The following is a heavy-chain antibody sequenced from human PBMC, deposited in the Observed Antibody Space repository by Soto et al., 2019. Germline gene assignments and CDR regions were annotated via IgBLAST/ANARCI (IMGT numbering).Heavy chain of an antibody. CDR3: ARYGSGSSVWFDS. CDR1: GGSISSYY. D-gene: IGHD3-10*01. CDR2: IHYSGST. J-gene: IGHJ5*01. V-gene: IGHV4-59*01. Sequence: SETLSLTCTVSGGSISSYYWSWIRQPPGKGLECIGYIHYSGSTNYNPSLKSRVTISVDTSKNQFSLKMSSVTAADTAVYYCARYGSGSSVWFDSWGQGTLVTVSS.